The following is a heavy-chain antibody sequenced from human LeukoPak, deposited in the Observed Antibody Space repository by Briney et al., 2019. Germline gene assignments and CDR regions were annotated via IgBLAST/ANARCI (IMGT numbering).Heavy chain of an antibody. CDR2: IYHSGST. D-gene: IGHD1-26*01. CDR3: ASTYSGSYYGPNWFDP. J-gene: IGHJ5*02. Sequence: SETLSLTCAVSGGSISSSNWWSWVRQPPGKGLEWIGEIYHSGSTNYNPSLKSRVTISVDKSKNQFSLKLSSVTAADTAVYYCASTYSGSYYGPNWFDPWGQGTLVTVSS. CDR1: GGSISSSNW. V-gene: IGHV4-4*02.